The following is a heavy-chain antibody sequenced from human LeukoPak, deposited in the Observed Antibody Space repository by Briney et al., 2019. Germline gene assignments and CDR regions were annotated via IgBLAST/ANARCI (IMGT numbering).Heavy chain of an antibody. D-gene: IGHD1-26*01. V-gene: IGHV3-21*04. Sequence: GGSLRLSCAASGFTFSSYNMNWVRQAPGKGLEWVSSISTSSSYIYYTDSVKGRFTISRDNAKNSLYLQMNSLRAEDTALYYCARHSGSSKVNYFDYWGQGTLVTVSS. CDR3: ARHSGSSKVNYFDY. J-gene: IGHJ4*02. CDR1: GFTFSSYN. CDR2: ISTSSSYI.